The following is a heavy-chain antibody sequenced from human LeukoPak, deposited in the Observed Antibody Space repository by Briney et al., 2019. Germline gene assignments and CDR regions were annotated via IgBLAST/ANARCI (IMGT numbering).Heavy chain of an antibody. CDR1: GFPISSGFS. CDR2: ISCSANT. J-gene: IGHJ5*02. D-gene: IGHD3-16*01. V-gene: IGHV4-38-2*01. Sequence: PSETLSLTCDVFGFPISSGFSWAWIRQSPGKGLEWIASISCSANTYYKPSLESRLFISADTSKNQFPVRLTSVTAADSAVYYCARVGAVPGIDPWGQGILVTVSS. CDR3: ARVGAVPGIDP.